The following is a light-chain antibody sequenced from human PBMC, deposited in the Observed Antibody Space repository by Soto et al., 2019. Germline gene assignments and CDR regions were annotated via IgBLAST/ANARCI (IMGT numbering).Light chain of an antibody. Sequence: SYELTQPPSVSVAPGKTARITCGGNNIGSKSVHWYQQKPGQAPVVVIYYDSDRPSGIPERFSGANSGNTATLTINRVEAGDEADYYCQLWDGSGDHPGVFGGGTKLTVL. CDR1: NIGSKS. CDR2: YDS. J-gene: IGLJ2*01. V-gene: IGLV3-21*04. CDR3: QLWDGSGDHPGV.